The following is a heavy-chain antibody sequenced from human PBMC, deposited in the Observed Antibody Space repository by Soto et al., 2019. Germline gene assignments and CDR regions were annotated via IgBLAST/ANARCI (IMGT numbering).Heavy chain of an antibody. Sequence: GGSLRLSCVGSGFSFSTYWMSWVRRAPGKGLEWVANIKQDGSEKYYVDSVKGRFTISRDNAKNSLYLQMTGLTADDTAVYYCAKDMTPVRGAVSFDYWGQGTLVTVSS. J-gene: IGHJ4*02. CDR2: IKQDGSEK. D-gene: IGHD3-10*01. CDR3: AKDMTPVRGAVSFDY. V-gene: IGHV3-7*03. CDR1: GFSFSTYW.